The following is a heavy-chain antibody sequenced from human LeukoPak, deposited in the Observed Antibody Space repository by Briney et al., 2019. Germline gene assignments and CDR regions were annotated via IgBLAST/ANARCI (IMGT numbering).Heavy chain of an antibody. CDR3: AQASSSGWAPPRN. V-gene: IGHV4-28*01. D-gene: IGHD6-19*01. CDR1: GYSISSSNW. Sequence: SDTLSLTCAVSGYSISSSNWWGWIRQPPGKGLEWIGYIYYSGTTSSHPSLKSRVTMSVDTSKNQFSLKLSSVTAVDTAVYYCAQASSSGWAPPRNWGQGTLVTVSS. J-gene: IGHJ4*02. CDR2: IYYSGTT.